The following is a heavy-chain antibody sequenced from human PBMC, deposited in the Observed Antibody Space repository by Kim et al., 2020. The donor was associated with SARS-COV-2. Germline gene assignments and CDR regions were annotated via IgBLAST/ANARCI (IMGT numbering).Heavy chain of an antibody. J-gene: IGHJ4*02. V-gene: IGHV3-9*01. CDR3: AKDSRPIAAAGWFGY. D-gene: IGHD6-13*01. Sequence: VSAKGRFTLSRNNAKTSLYVQMNSLRAEDTALYYCAKDSRPIAAAGWFGYWGQGTLVTVSS.